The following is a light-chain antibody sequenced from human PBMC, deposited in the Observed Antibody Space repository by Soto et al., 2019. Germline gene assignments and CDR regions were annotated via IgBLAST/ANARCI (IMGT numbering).Light chain of an antibody. CDR1: QSISSW. CDR2: KAS. CDR3: QQYNSYPLT. J-gene: IGKJ4*01. V-gene: IGKV1-5*03. Sequence: DIQMTQSPSTLSASVGDRVTITCRASQSISSWLAWYQQKPGKAPKLLISKASFLESAVPFRFSGSGSGTEFTLTISDLQPDDVATYCCQQYNSYPLTFGGGTKVEIK.